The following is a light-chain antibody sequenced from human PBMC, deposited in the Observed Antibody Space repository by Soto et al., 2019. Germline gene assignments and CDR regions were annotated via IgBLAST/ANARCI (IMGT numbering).Light chain of an antibody. V-gene: IGKV1-39*01. CDR3: QQSNSVTWT. Sequence: DIQMTQSPSTLSASVGDRVTITCRASQSISSWLAWYQQKPGKAPKVLIYAASSLQSGVPSRFSGSGSETDFTLTISSLQPEDFATYSCQQSNSVTWTFGQGTKVDIK. CDR2: AAS. J-gene: IGKJ1*01. CDR1: QSISSW.